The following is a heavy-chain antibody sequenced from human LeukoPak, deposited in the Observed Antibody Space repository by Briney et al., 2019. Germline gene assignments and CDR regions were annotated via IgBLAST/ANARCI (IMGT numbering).Heavy chain of an antibody. CDR3: ARTASVAGSTVKMYYFDY. CDR1: GFTFSNAW. D-gene: IGHD6-19*01. J-gene: IGHJ4*02. Sequence: GGSLRLSCAASGFTFSNAWMSWVRQAPGKGLEWVGRIKSKTDGGTTDYAAPVKGRFTISRDDSKNTLYLQMNSLRAEDTAVYYCARTASVAGSTVKMYYFDYWGQGTLVTVSS. CDR2: IKSKTDGGTT. V-gene: IGHV3-15*01.